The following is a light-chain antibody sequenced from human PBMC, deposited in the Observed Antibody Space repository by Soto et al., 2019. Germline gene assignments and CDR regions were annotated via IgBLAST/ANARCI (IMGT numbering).Light chain of an antibody. Sequence: EIVLTQSPATLSLSPGERATLSCRASQSVSSYLAWYQQKPGQAPRLLIYDASNRATGIPDRFSGSGSGTDFTLTISSLEPEAFAVYYCQQGSNWPPTFGPGTKVDIK. CDR3: QQGSNWPPT. V-gene: IGKV3-11*01. CDR1: QSVSSY. J-gene: IGKJ3*01. CDR2: DAS.